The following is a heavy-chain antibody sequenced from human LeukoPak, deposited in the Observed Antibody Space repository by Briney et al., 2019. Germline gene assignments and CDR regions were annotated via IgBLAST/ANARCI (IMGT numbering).Heavy chain of an antibody. CDR3: AKDEPGYCSSTSCPPSY. D-gene: IGHD2-2*01. J-gene: IGHJ4*02. CDR2: IRYDGSNK. Sequence: GGSLRLSCAASGFTFSSYGMHWVRQAPGKGLEWVAFIRYDGSNKYYADSVKGRFTISRDNSKNTLYLQMNSLRAEDTAVYYCAKDEPGYCSSTSCPPSYWGQGTLVTVSS. V-gene: IGHV3-30*02. CDR1: GFTFSSYG.